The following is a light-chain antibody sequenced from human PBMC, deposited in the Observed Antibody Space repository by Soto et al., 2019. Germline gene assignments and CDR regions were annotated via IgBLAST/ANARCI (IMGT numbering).Light chain of an antibody. CDR2: AAS. V-gene: IGKV1-27*01. CDR3: QKYNSGPPWT. Sequence: DIPMTQSPSSLSASVGDRVTITCRASQGISNYLAWYQQKPGKVPKLLIYAASTLQSGGPSRFSGSGSGTDFTLTISSLQSEHVATYYCQKYNSGPPWTFGQCTKLEIK. CDR1: QGISNY. J-gene: IGKJ1*01.